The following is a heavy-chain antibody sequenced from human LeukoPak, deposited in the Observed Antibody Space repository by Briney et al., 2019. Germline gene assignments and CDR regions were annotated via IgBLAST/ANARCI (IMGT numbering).Heavy chain of an antibody. CDR3: ARGGTYSDC. J-gene: IGHJ4*02. D-gene: IGHD1-26*01. V-gene: IGHV3-9*01. CDR1: GFTFDDYA. CDR2: ISWNSGSI. Sequence: GGSLRLSCAASGFTFDDYAMHWVRQAPGKGLEWVSGISWNSGSIGYADSVKGRFTISRDNAKNSLYLQMNTLRAEDTGVYYCARGGTYSDCWGQGTLVTVAS.